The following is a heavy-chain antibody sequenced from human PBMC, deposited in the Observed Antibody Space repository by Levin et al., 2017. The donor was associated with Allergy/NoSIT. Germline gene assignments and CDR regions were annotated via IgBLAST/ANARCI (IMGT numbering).Heavy chain of an antibody. J-gene: IGHJ4*02. Sequence: GESLKISCAASGFTFSAYTMHWVRQAPGKGLEWVAAISYDASIEYYSDSVKGRFTVSRDNSKNTLFLQVDSLRVEDTAVYYCARAKLWLDGDHVDWGQGTLVTVSS. V-gene: IGHV3-30*04. CDR3: ARAKLWLDGDHVD. CDR1: GFTFSAYT. CDR2: ISYDASIE. D-gene: IGHD3-10*01.